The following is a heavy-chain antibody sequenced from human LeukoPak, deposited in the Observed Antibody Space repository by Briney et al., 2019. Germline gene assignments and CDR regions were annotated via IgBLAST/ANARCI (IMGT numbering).Heavy chain of an antibody. CDR1: GGSISSYY. J-gene: IGHJ5*02. CDR2: IHTSGST. CDR3: ARAPEFSSGWLLDT. Sequence: SETLSLTCSVSGGSISSYYWSRIRQPAEKGLDWIGRIHTSGSTNYNPSLKSRVTMSVDTSKNQFSLKLSSVTAADTAVYFCARAPEFSSGWLLDTWGQGILVTVSS. D-gene: IGHD6-19*01. V-gene: IGHV4-4*07.